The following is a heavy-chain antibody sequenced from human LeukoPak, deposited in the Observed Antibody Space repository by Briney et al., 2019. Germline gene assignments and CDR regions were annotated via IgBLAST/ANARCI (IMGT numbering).Heavy chain of an antibody. CDR3: VRGDGDLFDF. J-gene: IGHJ4*02. Sequence: GGSLRLSCAASGFTFSSYWMNWVRQAPGKGLEWVSFISKTTANIYYGDGVRGRFTISRDNAKNSIHLQMSSLRVEDSGVYYRVRGDGDLFDFWGQGTLVSVSS. CDR1: GFTFSSYW. D-gene: IGHD4-17*01. CDR2: ISKTTANI. V-gene: IGHV3-21*06.